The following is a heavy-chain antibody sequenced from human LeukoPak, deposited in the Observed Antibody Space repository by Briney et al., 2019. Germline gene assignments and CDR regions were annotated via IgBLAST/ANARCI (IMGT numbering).Heavy chain of an antibody. J-gene: IGHJ4*02. Sequence: GGSLRLSCAASGFTFSSYAMNWVRQAPGKGLEWVSGTGSTGVSTFYADSVKGRFTVSRDNSKNTLSLQMNSLRAEDTVVYYCAKDPGVVPAHYFDYWGQGTLVTVS. CDR2: TGSTGVST. V-gene: IGHV3-23*01. D-gene: IGHD2-2*01. CDR3: AKDPGVVPAHYFDY. CDR1: GFTFSSYA.